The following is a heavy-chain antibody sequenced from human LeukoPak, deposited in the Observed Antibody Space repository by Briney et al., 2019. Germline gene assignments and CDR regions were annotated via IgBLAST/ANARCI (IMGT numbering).Heavy chain of an antibody. CDR2: ISSNGAST. D-gene: IGHD1-26*01. V-gene: IGHV3-64*01. CDR1: GFPFSSYA. CDR3: ARVGTGGTYLPWGAFDL. J-gene: IGHJ3*01. Sequence: GGSLRLSCAASGFPFSSYAMHWVRQSPGKGLEYVSVISSNGASTYYANSVKGRFTISRDNSKNTLYLQMGSLRTEDMAVYFCARVGTGGTYLPWGAFDLWGQGTMVTVSS.